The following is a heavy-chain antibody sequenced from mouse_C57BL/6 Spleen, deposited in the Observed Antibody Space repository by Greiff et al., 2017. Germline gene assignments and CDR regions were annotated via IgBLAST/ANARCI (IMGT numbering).Heavy chain of an antibody. CDR3: ARADGYYEDY. Sequence: DVKLQESGPGLVKPSQSLSLTCSVPGYSITSGYYWNWIRQFPGNNLEWMGYITYDGSNNANPSLKNRISITRDTSKNQFFLKLNSVTTEDTATYYCARADGYYEDYWGQGTTLTVSS. CDR1: GYSITSGYY. V-gene: IGHV3-6*01. D-gene: IGHD2-3*01. J-gene: IGHJ2*01. CDR2: ITYDGSN.